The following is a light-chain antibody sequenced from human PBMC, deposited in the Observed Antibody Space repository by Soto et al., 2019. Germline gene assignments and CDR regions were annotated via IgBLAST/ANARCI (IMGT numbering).Light chain of an antibody. Sequence: DIQMTQSPSSLSASVGDRATITCRASQNINTYLNWYQQKPGKAPKLLIYAASALRSGVPSRFSGSGSGTDFTLTISSLQPEDCATYYCQLSHSTPLMFGQGTKVEIK. J-gene: IGKJ1*01. V-gene: IGKV1-39*01. CDR3: QLSHSTPLM. CDR1: QNINTY. CDR2: AAS.